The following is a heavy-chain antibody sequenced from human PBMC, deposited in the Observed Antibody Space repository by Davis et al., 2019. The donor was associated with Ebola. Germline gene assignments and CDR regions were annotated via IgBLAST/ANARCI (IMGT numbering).Heavy chain of an antibody. CDR3: AKEAHDLLTGNYIPLDY. J-gene: IGHJ4*02. CDR1: GFTFSSFG. CDR2: IWYDGSHE. V-gene: IGHV3-30*02. D-gene: IGHD3-9*01. Sequence: PGGSLRLSCAASGFTFSSFGMHWVRQAPGKGLEWVATIWYDGSHEYYAESVKGRFTISRDMSKNTLYLQMNSLRGEDTAVYYCAKEAHDLLTGNYIPLDYWGQGTLVTVSS.